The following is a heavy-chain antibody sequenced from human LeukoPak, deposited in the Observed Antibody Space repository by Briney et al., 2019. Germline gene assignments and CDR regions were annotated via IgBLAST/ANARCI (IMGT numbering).Heavy chain of an antibody. CDR1: GDSVSSNTTI. CDR3: ARGWGFSY. Sequence: SQTLSLTCAISGDSVSSNTTIWNWIRQSPSRGLEWLGRTYYRSKWYNDYAVSVKSRITINPDTSKNQFSLQLNSVTPEDTAMYYCARGWGFSYWGQGTLVTVSS. V-gene: IGHV6-1*01. D-gene: IGHD3-16*01. J-gene: IGHJ4*02. CDR2: TYYRSKWYN.